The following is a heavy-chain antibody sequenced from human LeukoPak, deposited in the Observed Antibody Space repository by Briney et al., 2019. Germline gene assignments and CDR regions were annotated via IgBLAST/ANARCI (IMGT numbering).Heavy chain of an antibody. CDR3: AMGPFVFERGSSLIDY. V-gene: IGHV3-23*01. CDR1: GFTFSGCG. CDR2: ISMTGAST. J-gene: IGHJ4*02. D-gene: IGHD1-26*01. Sequence: PGGSLRLSCAASGFTFSGCGMSWVRQGPGKGLEWVSGISMTGASTYYTDSVKGRFTISRDNSKKTLYLQMNSLRAEDTAVYYCAMGPFVFERGSSLIDYWGQGTLVTVSS.